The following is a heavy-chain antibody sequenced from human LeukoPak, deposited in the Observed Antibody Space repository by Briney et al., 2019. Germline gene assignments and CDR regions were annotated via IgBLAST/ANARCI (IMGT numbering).Heavy chain of an antibody. Sequence: PSETLSLTCTVSGYSISSGYYWGWIRQPPGKGLEWIGNIYHSGRTYYNPSLKSRVTISVDTSKNQFSLKLYSVTAADTAVYYCATRKLGNDYWGQGTLVTVSS. CDR3: ATRKLGNDY. CDR1: GYSISSGYY. J-gene: IGHJ4*02. CDR2: IYHSGRT. V-gene: IGHV4-38-2*02. D-gene: IGHD7-27*01.